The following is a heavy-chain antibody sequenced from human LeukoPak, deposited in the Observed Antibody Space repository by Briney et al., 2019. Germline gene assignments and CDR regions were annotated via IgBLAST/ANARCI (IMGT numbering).Heavy chain of an antibody. CDR2: IRQDGNEK. CDR3: ARDRTGAGLDY. V-gene: IGHV3-7*03. D-gene: IGHD1-14*01. CDR1: GLIFSGSW. J-gene: IGHJ4*02. Sequence: GGSLRLSCAASGLIFSGSWMSWVRRAPGKGLEWVANIRQDGNEKYFADSVKGRFTISRDNAKNSLFLQVNSLRAEDTAVYYCARDRTGAGLDYWGQGTLVTVSS.